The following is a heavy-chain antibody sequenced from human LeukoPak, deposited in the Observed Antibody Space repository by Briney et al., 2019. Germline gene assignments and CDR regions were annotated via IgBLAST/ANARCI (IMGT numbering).Heavy chain of an antibody. D-gene: IGHD2-2*01. CDR1: GGSLSSYY. Sequence: PSETLSLTRTVSGGSLSSYYWSWIRQPPGKGLEWIGYIYYSGSTNYNPSLTSRVTISVDTSKNQFSLKLSSVTAADTAVYYCASLPSRYCSSTSCYPYYFDYWGQGTLVTVSS. CDR2: IYYSGST. J-gene: IGHJ4*02. V-gene: IGHV4-59*01. CDR3: ASLPSRYCSSTSCYPYYFDY.